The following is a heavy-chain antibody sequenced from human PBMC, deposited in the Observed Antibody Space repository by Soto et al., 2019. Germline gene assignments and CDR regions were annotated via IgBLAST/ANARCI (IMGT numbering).Heavy chain of an antibody. D-gene: IGHD2-21*02. CDR1: GDSISSNTYY. CDR2: MFYSGNT. V-gene: IGHV4-39*01. Sequence: SETLSLTCTVSGDSISSNTYYWGWIRQPPGKGLEWIGSMFYSGNTYYNPSLKSRVTMSVDTSKNQFSLNLSSVTAADTAVYYCVRCHGLTADAYYWGQGTLVTVSS. J-gene: IGHJ4*02. CDR3: VRCHGLTADAYY.